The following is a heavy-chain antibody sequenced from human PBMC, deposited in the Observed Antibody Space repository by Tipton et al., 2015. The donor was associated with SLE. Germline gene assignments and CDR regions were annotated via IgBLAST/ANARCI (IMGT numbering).Heavy chain of an antibody. J-gene: IGHJ4*02. CDR2: INPGGGRT. D-gene: IGHD3-10*01. V-gene: IGHV1-46*01. Sequence: QVQLVQSGAEMKEPGASVKISCKASGYPFTNSYVHWVRQAPGQGLEWMGIINPGGGRTSYTQKFQDRVTMTVDTSTRTVYMDLRSLRSEDTAVYYCARGGLGGFPYHFDYWGQGTLVTVST. CDR3: ARGGLGGFPYHFDY. CDR1: GYPFTNSY.